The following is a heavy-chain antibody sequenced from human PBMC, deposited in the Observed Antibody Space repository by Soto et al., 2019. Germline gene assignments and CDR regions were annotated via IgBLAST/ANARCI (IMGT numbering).Heavy chain of an antibody. Sequence: QVQLQESGPGLVKPSETLSLTCTASGGSISSYYWSWIRQPPGKGLEWIGYIYYSGSTNYNPSLKSRVTISVDTSKNQFSLKLSSVTAADTAVYYCARHGQYCSSTSCYAGYYYYMDVWGKGTTVTVSS. CDR1: GGSISSYY. CDR2: IYYSGST. V-gene: IGHV4-59*08. CDR3: ARHGQYCSSTSCYAGYYYYMDV. D-gene: IGHD2-2*01. J-gene: IGHJ6*03.